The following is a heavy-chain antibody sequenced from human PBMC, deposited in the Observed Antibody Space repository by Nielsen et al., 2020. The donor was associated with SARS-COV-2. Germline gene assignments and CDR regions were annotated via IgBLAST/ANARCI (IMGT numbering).Heavy chain of an antibody. V-gene: IGHV7-4-1*02. D-gene: IGHD2-21*02. CDR1: GYTFTNYA. CDR3: AREQSFCGVDCYSYFDF. Sequence: SCQASGYTFTNYAMNWVRQAPGQGLEWMGWISTDSGNPTYAQGFTGRFVFSLDTSVTTTYLQISNLKAEDTAVYYCAREQSFCGVDCYSYFDFWGQGALVTVSS. J-gene: IGHJ4*02. CDR2: ISTDSGNP.